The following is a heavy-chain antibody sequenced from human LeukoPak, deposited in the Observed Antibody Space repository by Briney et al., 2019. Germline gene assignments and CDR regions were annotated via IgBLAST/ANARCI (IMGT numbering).Heavy chain of an antibody. CDR1: GGSISSGGYY. D-gene: IGHD2-15*01. J-gene: IGHJ4*02. Sequence: SQTLSLTCTVSGGSISSGGYYWSWIRQHPGKGLEWIGYIYYSGSTHYNPSLKSRVTISVDTSKNQFSLKLSSVTAADTAVYYCARVGCSGGSCYYFDYRGQGTLVSVSS. V-gene: IGHV4-31*03. CDR2: IYYSGST. CDR3: ARVGCSGGSCYYFDY.